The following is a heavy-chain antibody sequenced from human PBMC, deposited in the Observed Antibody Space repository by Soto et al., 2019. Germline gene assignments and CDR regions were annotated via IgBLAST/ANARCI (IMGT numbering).Heavy chain of an antibody. CDR1: GFAFSDYA. D-gene: IGHD3-16*01. J-gene: IGHJ4*02. V-gene: IGHV3-23*01. CDR2: ISDGDGVT. Sequence: EVHLLESGGGLVQPGGSLRLSCAASGFAFSDYAMTWVRQAPGKGLEWVSDISDGDGVTHYADSVKGRFTISRDDSKNTLYLQMDSLRAEDAAVYYCAKGRTFFDFWGQGTLVTVSS. CDR3: AKGRTFFDF.